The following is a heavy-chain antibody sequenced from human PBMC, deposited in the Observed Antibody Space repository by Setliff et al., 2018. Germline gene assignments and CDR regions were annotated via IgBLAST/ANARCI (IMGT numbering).Heavy chain of an antibody. V-gene: IGHV4-34*01. CDR2: INHSGST. CDR3: ARGGVHRPYYFDS. D-gene: IGHD6-6*01. J-gene: IGHJ4*02. CDR1: GGSFSGYY. Sequence: PSETLSLTCAVYGGSFSGYYWSWIRQPPGKGLEWIGEINHSGSTNYNPSLKSRVTISVDTSKNQFSLELTSVTAADTAVYYCARGGVHRPYYFDSWGQGTLVTVSS.